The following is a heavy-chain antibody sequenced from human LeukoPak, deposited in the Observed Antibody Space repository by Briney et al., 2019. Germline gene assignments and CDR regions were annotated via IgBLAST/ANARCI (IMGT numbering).Heavy chain of an antibody. V-gene: IGHV3-30*04. J-gene: IGHJ4*02. CDR3: ARDPVSTALQINSDY. Sequence: PGGSLRLSCAASGVAFSSYAMHWVRQAPGKGLEWVTAISNGGRNKYYADSVKGRFTISRDNSKNTLYLQMHSLRAEDTARYYCARDPVSTALQINSDYWGQGTQVTVPS. D-gene: IGHD5-18*01. CDR2: ISNGGRNK. CDR1: GVAFSSYA.